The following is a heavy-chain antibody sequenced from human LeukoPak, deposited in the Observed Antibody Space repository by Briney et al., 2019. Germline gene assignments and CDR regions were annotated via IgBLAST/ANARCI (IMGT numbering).Heavy chain of an antibody. D-gene: IGHD4-17*01. CDR1: GYTFTSYD. CDR3: ATGKADGDNYYYYYYMDV. V-gene: IGHV1-8*01. CDR2: MNPNSGNT. Sequence: EASVKVSCKASGYTFTSYDINWVRQATGQGLEWMGWMNPNSGNTGYAQKFQGRVTMTRNTSISTAYMELSSLRSEDTAVYYCATGKADGDNYYYYYYMDVWGKGTTVTVSS. J-gene: IGHJ6*03.